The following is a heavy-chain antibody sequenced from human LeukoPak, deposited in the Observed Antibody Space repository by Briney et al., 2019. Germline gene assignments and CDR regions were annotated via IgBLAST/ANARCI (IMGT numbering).Heavy chain of an antibody. CDR2: ISGNGGGT. CDR1: GFTFSSDA. V-gene: IGHV3-23*01. J-gene: IGHJ4*02. CDR3: AKDHHFYDTSSSHPRLDY. Sequence: PGGSLRLSCAASGFTFSSDAMDWVRQAPGKGLEWVSTISGNGGGTYYADSVKGRFTISRDNSKDTLYLQMNSLRAEDTAVYYCAKDHHFYDTSSSHPRLDYWGQGTLVTVSS. D-gene: IGHD3-22*01.